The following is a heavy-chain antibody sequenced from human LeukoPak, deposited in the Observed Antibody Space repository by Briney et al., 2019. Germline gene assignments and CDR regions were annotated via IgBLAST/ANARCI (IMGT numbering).Heavy chain of an antibody. D-gene: IGHD3-22*01. CDR2: ISNDGSNK. Sequence: QPGGSLRLSCAASGFTLSSYVIHWVRQAPGKGLEWVAVISNDGSNKDYADSVKGRFTISRDNSKNTLYLQMNSLRPEDTAVYYCARDQSRYYDSSGHDAFDIWGQGTMVTVSS. CDR3: ARDQSRYYDSSGHDAFDI. V-gene: IGHV3-30*04. J-gene: IGHJ3*02. CDR1: GFTLSSYV.